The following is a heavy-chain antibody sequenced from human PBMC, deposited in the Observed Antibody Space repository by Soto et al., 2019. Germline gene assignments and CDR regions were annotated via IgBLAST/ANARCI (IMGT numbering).Heavy chain of an antibody. D-gene: IGHD3-22*01. CDR1: GFTFSSYW. V-gene: IGHV3-7*01. J-gene: IGHJ3*02. CDR3: ARYGSGYYYDSSGSDAFDI. CDR2: IKQDGSEK. Sequence: GSLRLSCAASGFTFSSYWMSWVRQAPGKGLEWVANIKQDGSEKYYVDSVKGRFTISRDNAKNSLYLQMNSLRAEDTAVYYCARYGSGYYYDSSGSDAFDIWGQGTMVTVSS.